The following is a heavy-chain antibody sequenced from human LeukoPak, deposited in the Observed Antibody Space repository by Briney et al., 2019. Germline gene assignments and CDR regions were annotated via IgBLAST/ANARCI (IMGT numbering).Heavy chain of an antibody. D-gene: IGHD3-10*01. J-gene: IGHJ4*02. CDR3: ARGRYYGSGSYYMPVDY. CDR2: MNPNSGNT. CDR1: GYTFTSYD. V-gene: IGHV1-8*01. Sequence: ASVKVSCKASGYTFTSYDIIWVRQATGQGLEWMGWMNPNSGNTGYAQKFQGRVTMTRNTSISTAYMELSSLRSEDTAVYYCARGRYYGSGSYYMPVDYWGQGTLVTVSS.